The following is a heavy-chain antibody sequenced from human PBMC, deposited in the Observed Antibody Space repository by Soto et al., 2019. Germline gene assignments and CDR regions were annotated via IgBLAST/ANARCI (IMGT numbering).Heavy chain of an antibody. CDR1: GFSVSGNY. CDR2: IHSGGDT. CDR3: AGTTNYYLYYFDY. D-gene: IGHD3-10*01. Sequence: GGSLRLSCAASGFSVSGNYMSWVRQAPGKGPEWISVIHSGGDTNYADSVKGRFTISRDKSKNTLYLQMSSLRAEDTAVYYCAGTTNYYLYYFDYWGQGTLVTVSS. V-gene: IGHV3-53*01. J-gene: IGHJ4*02.